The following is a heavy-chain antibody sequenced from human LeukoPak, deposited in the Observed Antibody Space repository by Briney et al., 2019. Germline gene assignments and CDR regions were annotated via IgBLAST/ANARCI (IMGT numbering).Heavy chain of an antibody. D-gene: IGHD1-26*01. V-gene: IGHV4-4*07. J-gene: IGHJ4*02. CDR1: GGSMSGYY. CDR3: ARDLGATRSFALDY. CDR2: IYTSGST. Sequence: SETLSLTCTVSGGSMSGYYWSWIRQPAGKGLEWIGRIYTSGSTNYNPSLKSRVTMSVDTSKNQFSLKLNSVTAADTAVYYCARDLGATRSFALDYWGQGTLVTVSS.